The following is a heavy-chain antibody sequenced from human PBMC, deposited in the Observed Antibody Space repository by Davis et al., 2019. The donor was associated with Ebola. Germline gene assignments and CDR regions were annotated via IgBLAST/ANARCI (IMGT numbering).Heavy chain of an antibody. CDR3: ARPVYPQRFDY. CDR1: GGSISSSSYY. Sequence: SETLSLTCTVSGGSISSSSYYWSWIRQPPGKGLEWIGEINHSGSTNYNPSLKSRVTISVDTSKNQFSLKLSSVTAADTAVYYCARPVYPQRFDYWGQGTLVTVSS. CDR2: INHSGST. D-gene: IGHD2-8*01. V-gene: IGHV4-39*07. J-gene: IGHJ4*02.